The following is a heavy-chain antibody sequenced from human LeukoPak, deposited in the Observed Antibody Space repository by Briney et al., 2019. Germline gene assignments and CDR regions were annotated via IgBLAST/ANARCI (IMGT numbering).Heavy chain of an antibody. CDR3: ARGARIAAAGIWAFDI. CDR1: GYSFTGYG. D-gene: IGHD6-13*01. V-gene: IGHV1-18*01. J-gene: IGHJ3*02. CDR2: ISAYNGNT. Sequence: GASVKVSCKASGYSFTGYGISWVRQAPGQGLEWMGWISAYNGNTNYAQKLQGRVTMTTDTSTSTAYMELRSLRSDDTAVYYCARGARIAAAGIWAFDIWGQGTMVTVSS.